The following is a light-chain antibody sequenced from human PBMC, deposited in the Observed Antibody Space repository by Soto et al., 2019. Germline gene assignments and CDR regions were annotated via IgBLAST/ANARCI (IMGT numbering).Light chain of an antibody. Sequence: VIWMTQSQSLLSASTGVKVTISCRISQGISSYLASYQQKPGKAPELLINAASTSQRGLPSRFSGSVSGTDFTPTISCLPPEHFATYYCQQYYSFPLSFGRGTKV. CDR1: QGISSY. V-gene: IGKV1D-8*01. J-gene: IGKJ4*01. CDR2: AAS. CDR3: QQYYSFPLS.